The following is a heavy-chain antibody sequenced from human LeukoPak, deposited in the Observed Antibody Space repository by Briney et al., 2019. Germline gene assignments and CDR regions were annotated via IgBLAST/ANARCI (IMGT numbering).Heavy chain of an antibody. D-gene: IGHD3-3*01. Sequence: EASVKVSCKASGGTFSSYAISWVRQAPGQGLEWMGGIIPIFGTANYAQKFQGRVTITADKSTSTAYMELNSLRSEDTAVYYCARVETIFGVVIIRDAFDIWGQGTMVTVSS. V-gene: IGHV1-69*06. CDR2: IIPIFGTA. CDR1: GGTFSSYA. CDR3: ARVETIFGVVIIRDAFDI. J-gene: IGHJ3*02.